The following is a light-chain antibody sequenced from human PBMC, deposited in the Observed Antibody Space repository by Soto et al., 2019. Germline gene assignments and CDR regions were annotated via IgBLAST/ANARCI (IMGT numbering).Light chain of an antibody. CDR3: SSYTTSNTRQIV. V-gene: IGLV2-14*03. CDR2: DVS. J-gene: IGLJ1*01. CDR1: SSDVGGYNY. Sequence: QSVLTQPASVSGSPGQSITISCTGTSSDVGGYNYVSWYQHHPGKAPKLLIYDVSNRPSGISNRFSGSKSDNMASLTISGLQPEDEADYYCSSYTTSNTRQIVFGTGTKATVL.